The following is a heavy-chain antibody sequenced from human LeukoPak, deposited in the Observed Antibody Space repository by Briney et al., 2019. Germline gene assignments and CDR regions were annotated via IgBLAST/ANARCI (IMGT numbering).Heavy chain of an antibody. CDR2: MNPNSGNT. V-gene: IGHV1-8*03. CDR1: GYTFTSYD. J-gene: IGHJ6*03. Sequence: ASVKVSCKASGYTFTSYDINWVRQATGQGLEWMGWMNPNSGNTGYAQKFQGRVTITRNTSISTAHMELSSLRSEDTAVYYCARSPTDYDFWSGYLKNYMDVWGKGTTVTVSS. D-gene: IGHD3-3*01. CDR3: ARSPTDYDFWSGYLKNYMDV.